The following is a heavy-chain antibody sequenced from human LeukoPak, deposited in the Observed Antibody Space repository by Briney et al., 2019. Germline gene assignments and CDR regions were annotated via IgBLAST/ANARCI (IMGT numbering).Heavy chain of an antibody. CDR2: IYHTGST. CDR1: GASISSGGYY. V-gene: IGHV4-30-2*01. CDR3: ARDPHYYDSTFDS. J-gene: IGHJ4*02. Sequence: SETLSLTCTVSGASISSGGYYWSWIRQPPGKGLEWIGYIYHTGSTYYNPSFKSRVTFSVDRSKNQFSLNLTSVTAADTAVYYCARDPHYYDSTFDSWGQGTLVTVSS. D-gene: IGHD3-22*01.